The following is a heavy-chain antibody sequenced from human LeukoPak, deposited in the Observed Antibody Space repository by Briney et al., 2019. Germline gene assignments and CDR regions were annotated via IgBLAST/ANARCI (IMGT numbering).Heavy chain of an antibody. CDR2: ISGSGDST. J-gene: IGHJ4*02. Sequence: PGGSLRLSCAASGFTFSNYVMSWVRQAPGKGLEWVSGISGSGDSTYYAESVKGRFTISRDNSKNTLYLQMNSLRAEDTAVYYCAKVANMGSSFDYWGQGTLVTVSS. CDR1: GFTFSNYV. V-gene: IGHV3-23*01. CDR3: AKVANMGSSFDY. D-gene: IGHD1-26*01.